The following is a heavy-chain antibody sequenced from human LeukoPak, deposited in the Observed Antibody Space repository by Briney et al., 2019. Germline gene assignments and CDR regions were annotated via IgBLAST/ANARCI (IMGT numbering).Heavy chain of an antibody. CDR1: GYTFTGYY. V-gene: IGHV1-2*02. CDR3: ARGRRVPSSLDY. Sequence: ASVKVSCKASGYTFTGYYMHWVRQAPGQGLEWMGWINPNSGGTNYAQKFQGRVTITTDESTSTAYMERSSLRSEDTAVYYCARGRRVPSSLDYWGQGTLVTVFS. J-gene: IGHJ4*02. D-gene: IGHD2-2*01. CDR2: INPNSGGT.